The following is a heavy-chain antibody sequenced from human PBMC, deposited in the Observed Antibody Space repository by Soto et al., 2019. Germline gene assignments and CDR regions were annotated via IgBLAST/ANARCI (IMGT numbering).Heavy chain of an antibody. D-gene: IGHD3-22*01. CDR2: ISGSGGST. V-gene: IGHV3-23*01. Sequence: PVGSLRLSCAASGLTFSSYAMSWVRQAPGKGLEWVSAISGSGGSTYYADSVKGRFAISRDNSKNTLYLQMNSLRAEDTAVYYRAKGRGGITMIVVVITAFDYWGQGTLVTVSS. CDR1: GLTFSSYA. CDR3: AKGRGGITMIVVVITAFDY. J-gene: IGHJ4*02.